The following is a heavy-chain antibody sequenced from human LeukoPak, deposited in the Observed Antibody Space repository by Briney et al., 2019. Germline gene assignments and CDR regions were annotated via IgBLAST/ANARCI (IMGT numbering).Heavy chain of an antibody. V-gene: IGHV1-2*04. CDR1: GYTFTGYY. CDR3: ARASTIFGVVIDRDYFDY. J-gene: IGHJ4*02. D-gene: IGHD3-3*01. Sequence: GASVKVSCKASGYTFTGYYMHWVRQAPGQGLEWMGWINPNSGGTNYAQKFQGWVTMTRDTSISTAYMELSRLRSDDTAVYYCARASTIFGVVIDRDYFDYWGQGTLVTVSS. CDR2: INPNSGGT.